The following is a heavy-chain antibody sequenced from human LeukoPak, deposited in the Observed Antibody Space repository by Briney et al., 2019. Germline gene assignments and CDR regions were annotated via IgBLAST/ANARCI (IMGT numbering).Heavy chain of an antibody. Sequence: ASVKVSCKASGYTFTSYAMNWVRQAPGQGLEWMGWINTSTGNPTYAQGFTGRFVFSLDTSVSTAYLQICSLKAEDTAVYYCARKTALSSGWYYYYGMDVWGQGTTVTVSS. CDR3: ARKTALSSGWYYYYGMDV. CDR2: INTSTGNP. CDR1: GYTFTSYA. D-gene: IGHD6-19*01. V-gene: IGHV7-4-1*01. J-gene: IGHJ6*02.